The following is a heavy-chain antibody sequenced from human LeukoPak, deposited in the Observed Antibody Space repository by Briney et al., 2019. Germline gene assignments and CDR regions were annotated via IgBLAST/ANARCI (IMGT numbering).Heavy chain of an antibody. CDR1: GASIGSGGYH. V-gene: IGHV4-31*03. D-gene: IGHD3-16*01. J-gene: IGHJ4*02. CDR2: IYYSGNT. CDR3: ASAYKYNYAFDY. Sequence: SQTLSLTCTVSGASIGSGGYHWNWIRQHPGKDLEWIGKIYYSGNTYYSPSLKRRLTISIDTSKNQFSLKLTSVTAADMAVYYCASAYKYNYAFDYWGQGTPVTVSS.